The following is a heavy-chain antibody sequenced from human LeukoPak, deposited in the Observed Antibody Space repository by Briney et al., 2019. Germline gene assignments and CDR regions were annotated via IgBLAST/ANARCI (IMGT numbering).Heavy chain of an antibody. D-gene: IGHD6-13*01. CDR2: INYSGGT. Sequence: SETLSLTCAVYVGSFSDYYWSWIRQPPGKGLEWIGEINYSGGTSYNPSLKSRVTISVDTPKNQFSLKLTSVTAADTAVYYCARQQSASNWFDPWGQGTLVTVSS. CDR1: VGSFSDYY. J-gene: IGHJ5*02. CDR3: ARQQSASNWFDP. V-gene: IGHV4-34*01.